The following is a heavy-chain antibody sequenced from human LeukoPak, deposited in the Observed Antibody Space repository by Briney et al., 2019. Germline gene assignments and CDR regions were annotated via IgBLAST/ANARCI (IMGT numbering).Heavy chain of an antibody. CDR2: LNLSGTT. J-gene: IGHJ4*02. V-gene: IGHV4-4*07. CDR3: VRVPSDCTTDSCYSLNYFDS. Sequence: SETLSLTCSVSGASISSFFWTWIRQPAGKGLEWIGRLNLSGTTNYNPSLKSRVAMSADTSKNQLSLKLTSVTAADTAVYYCVRVPSDCTTDSCYSLNYFDSWGQGTLVTVSS. CDR1: GASISSFF. D-gene: IGHD2-2*01.